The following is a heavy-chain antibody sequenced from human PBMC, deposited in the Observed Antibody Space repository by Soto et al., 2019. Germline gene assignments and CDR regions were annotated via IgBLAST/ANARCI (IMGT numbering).Heavy chain of an antibody. CDR2: FDPEDGET. D-gene: IGHD4-17*01. CDR3: ATAFSTTTVTTLDY. J-gene: IGHJ4*02. CDR1: GYTLTELS. V-gene: IGHV1-24*01. Sequence: ASVKVSCKVSGYTLTELSMHWVRQAPGKGLEWMGGFDPEDGETIYAQKFQGRVTMTEDTSTDTAYMELSSLRSEDTAVYYCATAFSTTTVTTLDYWGQGTLVTVSS.